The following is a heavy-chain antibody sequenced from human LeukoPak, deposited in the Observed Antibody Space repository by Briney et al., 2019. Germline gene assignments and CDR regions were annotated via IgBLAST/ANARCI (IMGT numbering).Heavy chain of an antibody. J-gene: IGHJ4*02. CDR2: ISYDGSNK. Sequence: PGGSLRLSCAASGFTFSSYGMHWVRQAPGKGLEWVAVISYDGSNKYYADSVKGRFTISRDNSKNTLYLQMNSLRAEDTAVYYCAKGLVFASDWGQGTLVTVSS. D-gene: IGHD6-19*01. CDR1: GFTFSSYG. CDR3: AKGLVFASD. V-gene: IGHV3-30*18.